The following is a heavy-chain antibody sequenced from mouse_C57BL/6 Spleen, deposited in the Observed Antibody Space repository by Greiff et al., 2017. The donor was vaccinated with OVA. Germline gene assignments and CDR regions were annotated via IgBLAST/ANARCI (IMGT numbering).Heavy chain of an antibody. V-gene: IGHV8-12*01. J-gene: IGHJ1*03. D-gene: IGHD1-1*01. CDR1: GFSLSTSGMG. CDR3: ARRNYGSSYWYFDV. Sequence: QVTLKESGPGILQSSQTLSLTCSFSGFSLSTSGMGVSWIRQPSGKGLAWLAHIYWDDDKRYNPSLKSRLTISKDTSRNQVFLKITSVDTADTATYYCARRNYGSSYWYFDVWGTGTTVTVSS. CDR2: IYWDDDK.